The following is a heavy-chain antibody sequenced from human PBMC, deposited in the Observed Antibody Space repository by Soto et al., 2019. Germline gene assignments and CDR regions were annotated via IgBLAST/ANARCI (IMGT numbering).Heavy chain of an antibody. CDR2: ISYDGSNK. V-gene: IGHV3-30-3*01. CDR3: AREGWKQLISQPPYGMDV. Sequence: GGSLRLSCAASGFTFSSYAMHWVRQAPGKGLEWVAVISYDGSNKYYADSVKGRFTISRDNSKNTLYLQMNSLRAEDTAVYYCAREGWKQLISQPPYGMDVWGQGTTVTVSS. D-gene: IGHD6-6*01. J-gene: IGHJ6*02. CDR1: GFTFSSYA.